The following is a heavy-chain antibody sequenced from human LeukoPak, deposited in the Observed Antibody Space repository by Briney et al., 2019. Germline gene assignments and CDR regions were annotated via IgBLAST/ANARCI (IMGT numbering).Heavy chain of an antibody. Sequence: ASVKVSCKASGGTFSSSGLSWVRQAPGQGLEWMGRITPILGIANYAQKFQGRVTITADKSTSTAYMELSSLRSEDTAVYYCARDPGYYDSSGYYMAVAFNIWGQGTMVTVSS. J-gene: IGHJ3*02. V-gene: IGHV1-69*04. CDR2: ITPILGIA. CDR3: ARDPGYYDSSGYYMAVAFNI. D-gene: IGHD3-22*01. CDR1: GGTFSSSG.